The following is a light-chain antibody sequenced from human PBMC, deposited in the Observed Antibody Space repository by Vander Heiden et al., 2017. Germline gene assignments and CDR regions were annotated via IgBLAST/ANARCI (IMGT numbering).Light chain of an antibody. Sequence: DIHMTQSPSSLSASVGDRVTITCRASQSISSYLNWYQQKPGKAPKLLIYAASSLQSGVPSRFSGSGSGTDFTLTISSLQPEDFATYYCQQSYSTPGPLTFGGGTKVEIK. CDR3: QQSYSTPGPLT. V-gene: IGKV1-39*01. J-gene: IGKJ4*01. CDR1: QSISSY. CDR2: AAS.